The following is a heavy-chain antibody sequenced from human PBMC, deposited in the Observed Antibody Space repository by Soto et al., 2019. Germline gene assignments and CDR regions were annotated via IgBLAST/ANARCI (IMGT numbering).Heavy chain of an antibody. CDR3: AGSSGYYYVDPFDY. CDR2: IIPIFGTA. CDR1: GGTFSSYA. D-gene: IGHD3-22*01. V-gene: IGHV1-69*13. J-gene: IGHJ4*02. Sequence: ASVKVSCKASGGTFSSYAISWVRQAPGQGLEWMGGIIPIFGTANYAQKFQGRVTITADESTSTAYMELSSLRSEDTAVYYCAGSSGYYYVDPFDYWGQGTLVTVSS.